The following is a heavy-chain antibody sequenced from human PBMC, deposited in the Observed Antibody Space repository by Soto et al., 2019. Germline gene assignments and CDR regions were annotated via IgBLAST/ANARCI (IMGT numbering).Heavy chain of an antibody. Sequence: QVQLVQSGAEVKKPGSSVKVSCKASGGTFSSYAISWVRQAPGQGLEWMGGIIPIVGTANYAQKFQGRVTITADESTSKAYMALSSLRSEDTAVSYCASELEVGSYADYWGQGTMVTVSS. CDR3: ASELEVGSYADY. CDR2: IIPIVGTA. CDR1: GGTFSSYA. D-gene: IGHD1-26*01. V-gene: IGHV1-69*01. J-gene: IGHJ4*02.